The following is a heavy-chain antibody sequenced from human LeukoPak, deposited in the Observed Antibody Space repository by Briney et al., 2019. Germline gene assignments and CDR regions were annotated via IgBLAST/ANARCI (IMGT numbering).Heavy chain of an antibody. D-gene: IGHD4-11*01. CDR2: MYYSGCT. CDR1: GDSITSYY. CDR3: ARDRATTVTTQFFDY. J-gene: IGHJ4*02. Sequence: PSETLSLTCTVSGDSITSYYWSWIRQPPGKGLEWIGYMYYSGCTNYNPSLKSRVTISVDTSKNQFSLNLRSVTAADTAVYYWARDRATTVTTQFFDYWGQGTLVTVSS. V-gene: IGHV4-59*01.